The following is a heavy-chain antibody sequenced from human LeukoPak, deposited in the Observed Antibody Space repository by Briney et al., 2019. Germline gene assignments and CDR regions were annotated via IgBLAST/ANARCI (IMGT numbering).Heavy chain of an antibody. J-gene: IGHJ6*03. CDR3: ARLRRYGSGSYLNYYYYYYMDV. CDR2: INHSGST. V-gene: IGHV4-34*01. CDR1: GGSFSGYY. D-gene: IGHD3-10*01. Sequence: SETLSLTCAVYGGSFSGYYWSWIRQPPGKGLEWIGEINHSGSTNYNPSLKSRVTISVDTPKNQFSLKLSSVTAADTAVYYCARLRRYGSGSYLNYYYYYYMDVWGKGTTVTISS.